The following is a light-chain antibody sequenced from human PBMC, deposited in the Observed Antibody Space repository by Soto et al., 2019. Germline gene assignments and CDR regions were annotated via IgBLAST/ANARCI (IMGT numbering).Light chain of an antibody. CDR1: QSVSSY. J-gene: IGKJ4*01. CDR2: ETS. CDR3: QQRSNWPLT. Sequence: IVLTQSPATLSLSPGERATLSWRASQSVSSYLAWYQQKHGQDPRLLIYETSNRATGIPARFSGIGSGTDVTLTICSLEPEDVEVYDGQQRSNWPLTFGGGTKVEIK. V-gene: IGKV3-11*01.